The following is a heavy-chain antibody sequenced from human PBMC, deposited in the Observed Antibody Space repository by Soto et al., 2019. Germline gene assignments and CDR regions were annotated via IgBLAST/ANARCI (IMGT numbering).Heavy chain of an antibody. Sequence: QVTLKESGPVLVRPTETLTLTCTVSGFSLNNARVGVSWIRQPPGKALEWLAHILSNDGKFYSTSLKTRLSTAKDTSKRQAVLTMTNRDPVDTATYYCARMLAVNYYYYYMDVWGKWTTVTVSS. CDR2: ILSNDGK. CDR1: GFSLNNARVG. CDR3: ARMLAVNYYYYYMDV. V-gene: IGHV2-26*01. J-gene: IGHJ6*03. D-gene: IGHD3-10*01.